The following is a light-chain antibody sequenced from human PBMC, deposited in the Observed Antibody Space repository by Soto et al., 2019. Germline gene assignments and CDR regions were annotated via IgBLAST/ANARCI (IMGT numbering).Light chain of an antibody. CDR1: QGIRHY. V-gene: IGKV1-27*01. CDR3: QNFASAPQT. J-gene: IGKJ1*01. Sequence: DIQMTQSPSSLSASVGDRVTITCRASQGIRHYLAWYQQKPGKVPKLLIYEASNLQSGVPSRFRGGGSGTEFTITISSLQPEDVATYYCQNFASAPQTFGQGTKVEIK. CDR2: EAS.